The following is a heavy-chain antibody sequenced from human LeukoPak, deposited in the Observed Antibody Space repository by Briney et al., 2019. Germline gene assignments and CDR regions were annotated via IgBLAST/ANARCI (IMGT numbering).Heavy chain of an antibody. CDR2: INPSGGST. CDR1: GYTFTSYY. J-gene: IGHJ6*02. Sequence: GASVKVSCKASGYTFTSYYMHWVRQAPGQGLEWMGIINPSGGSTSYAQKFQGRVTMTRDTSTSTVYMELSSLRSEDTAVYYCARGPDIVVGEEALYYYGMDVWGQGTTVTVSS. V-gene: IGHV1-46*01. D-gene: IGHD2-15*01. CDR3: ARGPDIVVGEEALYYYGMDV.